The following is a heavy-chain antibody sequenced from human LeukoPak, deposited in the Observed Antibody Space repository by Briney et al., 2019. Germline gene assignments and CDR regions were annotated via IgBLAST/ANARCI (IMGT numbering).Heavy chain of an antibody. CDR1: GGSITSDNYH. J-gene: IGHJ5*02. D-gene: IGHD3-3*02. CDR3: ARRVGIAYNWLDP. CDR2: VDSTGTA. Sequence: SETLSLTCTASGGSITSDNYHWSWIRQAAGKGLEWVGHVDSTGTANYNPSLKTRLTISADTSKNQISLRLNSVTAADTAMYYCARRVGIAYNWLDPWGQGTHVIVSS. V-gene: IGHV4-61*09.